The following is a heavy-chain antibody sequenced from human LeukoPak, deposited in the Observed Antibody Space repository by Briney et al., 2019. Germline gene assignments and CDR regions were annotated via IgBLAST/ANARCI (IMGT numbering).Heavy chain of an antibody. CDR2: IYPSGDRT. D-gene: IGHD1-26*01. CDR3: TRNGWVGAPQLGAFDT. CDR1: VYSSSKYY. Sequence: ASVRISCKPSVYSSSKYYSHWVPPAPRQGLEWMGKIYPSGDRTSYAQKFQGRVTMSRDTSTTTVYMELNSLRSEDMALYCCTRNGWVGAPQLGAFDTWGQGTMVTVPS. J-gene: IGHJ3*02. V-gene: IGHV1-46*01.